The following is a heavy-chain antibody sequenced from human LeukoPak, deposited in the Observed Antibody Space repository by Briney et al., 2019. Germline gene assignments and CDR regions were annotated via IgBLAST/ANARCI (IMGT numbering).Heavy chain of an antibody. CDR3: AASIPRSRWFDP. CDR1: GFTFTSSA. Sequence: GASVKVSCKASGFTFTSSAMQWVRQARGQRLEWIGWIVVGSGNTNYAQKFQERVTITRDMSTSTAYMELSSLRSEDTAVYYCAASIPRSRWFDPWGQGTLVTASS. D-gene: IGHD6-6*01. CDR2: IVVGSGNT. V-gene: IGHV1-58*02. J-gene: IGHJ5*02.